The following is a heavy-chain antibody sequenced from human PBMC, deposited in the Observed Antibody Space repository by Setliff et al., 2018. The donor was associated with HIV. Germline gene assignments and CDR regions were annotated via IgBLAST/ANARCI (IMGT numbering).Heavy chain of an antibody. J-gene: IGHJ4*02. V-gene: IGHV4-34*01. CDR1: GGSFSGYY. Sequence: SETLSLTCAVYGGSFSGYYWSGIRQPPGKGLEWIGEINHSGSTNYNPSLKSRVTISVDTSKNQFSLKLSSVTAADTAVYYCARPYGSGTKKYRWWYFDYWGQGTQVTVSS. CDR3: ARPYGSGTKKYRWWYFDY. D-gene: IGHD3-10*01. CDR2: INHSGST.